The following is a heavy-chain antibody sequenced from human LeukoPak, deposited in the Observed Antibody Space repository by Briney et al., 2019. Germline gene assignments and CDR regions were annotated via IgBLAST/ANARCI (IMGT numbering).Heavy chain of an antibody. CDR3: AGQTGSTFDI. CDR2: IYYSGST. CDR1: GGSISSYY. D-gene: IGHD3-9*01. J-gene: IGHJ3*02. Sequence: SETLSLTCTVSGGSISSYYWSWIRQPPGKGLEWIGYIYYSGSTNYNPSLKSRVTISVDTSKNQFSLKLSSVTAADTAVYYCAGQTGSTFDIWGQGTMVTVSS. V-gene: IGHV4-59*12.